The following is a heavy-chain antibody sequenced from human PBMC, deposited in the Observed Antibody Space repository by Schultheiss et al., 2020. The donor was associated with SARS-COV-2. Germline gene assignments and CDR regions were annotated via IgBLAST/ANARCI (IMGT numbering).Heavy chain of an antibody. CDR3: ARAHGRITMVRGATIEGGFDY. CDR2: INHSGST. D-gene: IGHD3-10*01. J-gene: IGHJ4*02. Sequence: SETLSLTCAVYGGSFSGYYWSWIRQPPGKGLEWIGEINHSGSTNYNPSLKSRVTMSVDTSKNQFSLKLSSVTAADTAVYYCARAHGRITMVRGATIEGGFDYWGQGTLVTVSS. V-gene: IGHV4-34*01. CDR1: GGSFSGYY.